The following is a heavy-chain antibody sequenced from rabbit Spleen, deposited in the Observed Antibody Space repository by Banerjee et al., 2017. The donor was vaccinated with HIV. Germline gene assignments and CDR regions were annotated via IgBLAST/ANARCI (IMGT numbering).Heavy chain of an antibody. J-gene: IGHJ4*01. D-gene: IGHD7-1*01. CDR2: IVTTNSKT. Sequence: QSLEESGGDLVKPGASLTLTCIASGVSFSVSSYMCWVRQAPGKGLEWIACIVTTNSKTYYASWAKGRFTISKASSTTVTLQMTSLTAADTATYFCARQGATGVEFNLWGPGTLVTVS. CDR1: GVSFSVSSY. V-gene: IGHV1S40*01. CDR3: ARQGATGVEFNL.